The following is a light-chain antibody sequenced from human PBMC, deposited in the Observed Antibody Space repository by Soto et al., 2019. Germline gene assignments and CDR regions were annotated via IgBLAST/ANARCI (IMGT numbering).Light chain of an antibody. V-gene: IGLV1-40*01. CDR3: QSFDSSLSGRV. CDR2: GNG. J-gene: IGLJ3*02. CDR1: TSSIGADYD. Sequence: QSVLTQPPSVSGAPGQRVTISCTGSTSSIGADYDVHWYQQIPGTAPKLLIYGNGNRPSGVPDRFSVSKSGTSASLAITGLQAEDEADYYCQSFDSSLSGRVFGGGTKLTVL.